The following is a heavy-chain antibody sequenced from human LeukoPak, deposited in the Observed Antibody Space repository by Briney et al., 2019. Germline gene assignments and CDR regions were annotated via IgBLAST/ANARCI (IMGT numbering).Heavy chain of an antibody. Sequence: GGSLRLSCAASGFTFSDYYMSWIRQAPGKGLEWVSAISGSGGSTYYADSVKGRFTISRDNSKNTLYLQMNSLRAEDTAVYYCAKDFMAAWIAGGFDYWGQGTLVTVSS. CDR2: ISGSGGST. CDR3: AKDFMAAWIAGGFDY. D-gene: IGHD2-21*01. V-gene: IGHV3-23*01. J-gene: IGHJ4*02. CDR1: GFTFSDYY.